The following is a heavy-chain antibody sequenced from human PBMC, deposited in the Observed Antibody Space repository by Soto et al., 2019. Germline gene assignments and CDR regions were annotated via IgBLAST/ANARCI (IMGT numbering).Heavy chain of an antibody. D-gene: IGHD3-3*01. Sequence: EVQLVDSGGGLVHPGRSLRLSCVASGFIFDDHVMHWVRQVPGKGLEWVGHITWDGYSIGYGVSVRGRFTNSRDNAKNTLYLQMNSLRPEDTALYYCTRSWSGSTSGRVDVWGQGTTVTLSS. J-gene: IGHJ6*02. CDR2: ITWDGYSI. CDR3: TRSWSGSTSGRVDV. CDR1: GFIFDDHV. V-gene: IGHV3-9*01.